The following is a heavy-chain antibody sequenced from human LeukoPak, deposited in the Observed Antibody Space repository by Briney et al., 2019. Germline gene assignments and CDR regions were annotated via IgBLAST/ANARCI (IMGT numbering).Heavy chain of an antibody. CDR3: AKDRDYYGSGTGDY. CDR1: GFTFSSYG. CDR2: IWYDGSNK. V-gene: IGHV3-33*06. Sequence: GRSLRLSCAASGFTFSSYGMHWVRQAPGKGLEWVAVIWYDGSNKYYADSVKGRFTISRDNSKNTLYLQMNGLRAEDTAVYYCAKDRDYYGSGTGDYWGQGTLVTVSS. D-gene: IGHD3-10*01. J-gene: IGHJ4*02.